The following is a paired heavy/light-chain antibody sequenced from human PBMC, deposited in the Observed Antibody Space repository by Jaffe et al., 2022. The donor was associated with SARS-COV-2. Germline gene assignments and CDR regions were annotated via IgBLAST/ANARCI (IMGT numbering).Light chain of an antibody. Sequence: DVVMTQSPLSLPVTLGQPASISCRSSQRLVYSDGNTYLAWFQERPGQSPRRLIYKVSNRDSGVPDRFSGSGSGTDFTLKISRVEAEDVGVYYCMQGTHWPRTFGQGTKVEIK. J-gene: IGKJ1*01. CDR2: KVS. CDR3: MQGTHWPRT. CDR1: QRLVYSDGNTY. V-gene: IGKV2-30*01.
Heavy chain of an antibody. Sequence: EVQLVESGGGLVQPGGSLRLSCAASGFTFSSYWMSWVRQAPGKGLEWVAIIKQDGSEKNYVDSVKGRFTISRDNAKNSLYLQMNSLRVEDTAIYYCARGRGDYWGQGTLVTVSS. J-gene: IGHJ4*02. V-gene: IGHV3-7*01. CDR3: ARGRGDY. CDR1: GFTFSSYW. CDR2: IKQDGSEK. D-gene: IGHD3-10*01.